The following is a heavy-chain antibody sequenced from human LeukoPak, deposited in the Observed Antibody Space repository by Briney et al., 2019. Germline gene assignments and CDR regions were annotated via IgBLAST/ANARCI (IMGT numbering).Heavy chain of an antibody. D-gene: IGHD6-13*01. CDR2: INPSVGTT. J-gene: IGHJ4*02. V-gene: IGHV1-46*01. Sequence: ASVKVSCKASGYTFTSYQMHWVRQAPRQGLEWMGVINPSVGTTSYAQNFQGRVIVTGDTSTSTVYMELSSLRSEDTAVYYCARDLGSWSLDYWGQGTLVTVSS. CDR1: GYTFTSYQ. CDR3: ARDLGSWSLDY.